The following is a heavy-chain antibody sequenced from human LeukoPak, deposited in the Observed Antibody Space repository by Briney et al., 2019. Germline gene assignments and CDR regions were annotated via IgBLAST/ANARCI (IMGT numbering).Heavy chain of an antibody. Sequence: AASVKVSCKASGYTFTGYYMHWVRQAPGQGLEWMGWINPNSGGTNCAQKFQGRVTMTRDTSISTAYMELSRLRSDDTAVYYCARDVDIVATPYGMDVWGQGTTVTVSS. CDR2: INPNSGGT. D-gene: IGHD5-12*01. CDR1: GYTFTGYY. J-gene: IGHJ6*02. CDR3: ARDVDIVATPYGMDV. V-gene: IGHV1-2*02.